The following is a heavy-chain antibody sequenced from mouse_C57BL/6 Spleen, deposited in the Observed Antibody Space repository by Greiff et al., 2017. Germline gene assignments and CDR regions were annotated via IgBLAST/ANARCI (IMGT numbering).Heavy chain of an antibody. CDR3: TPYYGSSYNY. D-gene: IGHD1-1*01. J-gene: IGHJ2*01. Sequence: VKLQESGAELVRPGASVTLSCKASGYTFTDYEMHWVKQTPVHGLEWIGAIDPETGGTAYNQKFKGKAKLTADKSSSTAYMELRSLTSKDSAVYYCTPYYGSSYNYWGQGTTLTVSS. CDR2: IDPETGGT. CDR1: GYTFTDYE. V-gene: IGHV1-15*01.